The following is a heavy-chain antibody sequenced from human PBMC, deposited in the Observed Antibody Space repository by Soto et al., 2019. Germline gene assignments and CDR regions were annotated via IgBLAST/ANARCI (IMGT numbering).Heavy chain of an antibody. Sequence: SETLSLTCTVSGGSISSGDYYWSWIRQHRGKGLEWIGYLYYSGSTYYNPSLKSRVTISVETSKNQFSLKLSSVTAADTAVYYCARHYCSGGSCYRPGMDVWGQGTTVTVSS. J-gene: IGHJ6*02. CDR1: GGSISSGDYY. V-gene: IGHV4-61*08. CDR3: ARHYCSGGSCYRPGMDV. D-gene: IGHD2-15*01. CDR2: LYYSGST.